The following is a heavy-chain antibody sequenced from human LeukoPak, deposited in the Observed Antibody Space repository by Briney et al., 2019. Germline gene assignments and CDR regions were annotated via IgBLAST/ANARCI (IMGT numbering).Heavy chain of an antibody. CDR2: IYYSGST. D-gene: IGHD1-1*01. CDR3: ARRRITGTTFDY. J-gene: IGHJ4*02. Sequence: PSETLSLTCTVSGGSISSSSYYWGWIRQPPGKRLEWIGSIYYSGSTYYNPSLKSRVTISVDTSKNQFSLKLTSVTAADTAVYYCARRRITGTTFDYWGQGTLVTVSS. CDR1: GGSISSSSYY. V-gene: IGHV4-39*01.